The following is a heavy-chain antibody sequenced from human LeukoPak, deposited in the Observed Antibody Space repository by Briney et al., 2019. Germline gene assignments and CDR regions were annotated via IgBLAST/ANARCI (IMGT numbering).Heavy chain of an antibody. Sequence: SVKVSCKASGGTFSSYAISWVRQAPGQGLEWMGGIIPIFGTANYAQKFQGRVTITADESTSTAYMELSSLRSEDAAVYYCASGGYSGYDWDLYYFDYWGQGTLVTVSS. V-gene: IGHV1-69*13. CDR3: ASGGYSGYDWDLYYFDY. CDR2: IIPIFGTA. CDR1: GGTFSSYA. J-gene: IGHJ4*02. D-gene: IGHD5-12*01.